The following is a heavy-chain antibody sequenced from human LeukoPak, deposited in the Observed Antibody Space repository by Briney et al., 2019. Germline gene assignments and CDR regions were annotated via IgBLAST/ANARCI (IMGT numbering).Heavy chain of an antibody. CDR1: GYAFTSYD. J-gene: IGHJ3*02. Sequence: ASVKVSCKASGYAFTSYDIKWVRQATGQGLEWMVWMNPNSGNTGYAQKFQGRVTMTRNTSLSTAYMEPGSLRSEDTAVYYCARRIAVAVPGAFDIWGQGTMVTVSS. CDR2: MNPNSGNT. V-gene: IGHV1-8*01. D-gene: IGHD6-19*01. CDR3: ARRIAVAVPGAFDI.